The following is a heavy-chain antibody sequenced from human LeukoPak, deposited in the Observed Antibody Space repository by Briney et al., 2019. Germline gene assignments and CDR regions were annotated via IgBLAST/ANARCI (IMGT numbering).Heavy chain of an antibody. CDR2: ISSSGSTI. CDR1: GFTFSSYE. CDR3: ARGGAAAGFDY. J-gene: IGHJ4*02. Sequence: GGSLRLSCAASGFTFSSYEMSWVRQAPGKGLEWVSYISSSGSTIYYADSVKGRFTISRGNAKNSLYLQMNSLRAEDTAVYYCARGGAAAGFDYWGQGTLVTVSS. D-gene: IGHD6-13*01. V-gene: IGHV3-48*03.